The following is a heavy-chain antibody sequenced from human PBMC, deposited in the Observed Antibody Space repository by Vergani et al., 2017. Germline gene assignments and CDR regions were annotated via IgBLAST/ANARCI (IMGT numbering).Heavy chain of an antibody. CDR2: INTNTGNP. V-gene: IGHV7-4-1*02. J-gene: IGHJ1*01. D-gene: IGHD3-10*01. CDR3: ARALYYYGSGSYYNEYFQH. CDR1: GYTFTSYA. Sequence: QVQLVQSGSELKKPGASVKVSCKASGYTFTSYAMNWVRQAPGQGREWMGWINTNTGNPTYAQGFAGRFVFSLDTSVSTAYLQISSLKAEDTAVYYCARALYYYGSGSYYNEYFQHWGQGTLVTVSS.